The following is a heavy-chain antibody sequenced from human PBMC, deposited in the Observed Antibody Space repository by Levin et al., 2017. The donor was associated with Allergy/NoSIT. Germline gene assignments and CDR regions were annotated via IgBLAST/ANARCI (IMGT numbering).Heavy chain of an antibody. D-gene: IGHD5-12*01. J-gene: IGHJ6*03. Sequence: SCAASGFTFISYGMHWVRQAPGKGLEWVAVICDDGYKKYYADSVKGRFTISSDNSKNTLYLQMNSLIAEDTAVYYCARVLRFYYYYYMDVWGKGTTVTVSS. V-gene: IGHV3-33*01. CDR3: ARVLRFYYYYYMDV. CDR1: GFTFISYG. CDR2: ICDDGYKK.